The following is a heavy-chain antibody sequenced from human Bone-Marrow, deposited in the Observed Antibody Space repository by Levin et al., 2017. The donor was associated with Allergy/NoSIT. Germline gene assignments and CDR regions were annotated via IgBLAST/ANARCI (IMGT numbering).Heavy chain of an antibody. CDR1: GYTFTSYD. Sequence: GASVKVSCKASGYTFTSYDINWVRQATGQGLEWMGWMNPNSGNTGYAQKFQGRVTMTRNTSISTAYMELSSLRSEDTAVYYCARAVLYYDFWSGYYTGGFFDYWGQGTLVTVSS. D-gene: IGHD3-3*01. J-gene: IGHJ4*02. CDR2: MNPNSGNT. CDR3: ARAVLYYDFWSGYYTGGFFDY. V-gene: IGHV1-8*01.